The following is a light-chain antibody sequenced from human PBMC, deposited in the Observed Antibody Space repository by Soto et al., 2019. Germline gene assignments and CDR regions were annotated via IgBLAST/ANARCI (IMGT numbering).Light chain of an antibody. J-gene: IGKJ1*01. CDR2: GAS. CDR1: QSVGSN. Sequence: MSQSPAALSVSPGERATLSFRASQSVGSNLAWYQQKPGQAPRLLIFGASSRATGVPARFSGSGSGTDFTLTISRLEPEDFAVYYCQQYGTTLWTFGQGTKVDIK. V-gene: IGKV3-15*01. CDR3: QQYGTTLWT.